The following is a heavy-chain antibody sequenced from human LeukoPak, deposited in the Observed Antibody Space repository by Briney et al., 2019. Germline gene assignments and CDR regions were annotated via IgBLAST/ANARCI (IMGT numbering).Heavy chain of an antibody. V-gene: IGHV3-30*04. J-gene: IGHJ4*02. CDR3: AKEEIRSSYYFDY. CDR1: GFTFSSYA. Sequence: GGSLRLSCAASGFTFSSYAMHWVRQAPGKGLEWVAVISYDGSNKYYADSVKGRFTISRDNSKNTLYLQMNSLRAEDTAVYYCAKEEIRSSYYFDYWGQGTLVTVSS. D-gene: IGHD6-13*01. CDR2: ISYDGSNK.